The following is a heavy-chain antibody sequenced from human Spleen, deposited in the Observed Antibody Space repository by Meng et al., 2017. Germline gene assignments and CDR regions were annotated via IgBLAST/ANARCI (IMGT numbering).Heavy chain of an antibody. Sequence: SETLSLTCTVSGGSISSYYWSWIRQPAGKGLEWIGHIYASGGTSYNPSLNSRVTMSVDTSKNHFSLKLSSVTAADTAVYYCARRSPVIIIAAFDIWGQGTMVTVSS. D-gene: IGHD4-23*01. CDR1: GGSISSYY. J-gene: IGHJ3*02. CDR3: ARRSPVIIIAAFDI. V-gene: IGHV4-4*07. CDR2: IYASGGT.